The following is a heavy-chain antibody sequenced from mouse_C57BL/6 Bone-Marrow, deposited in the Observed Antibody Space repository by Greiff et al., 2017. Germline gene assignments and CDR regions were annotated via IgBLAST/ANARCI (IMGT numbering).Heavy chain of an antibody. J-gene: IGHJ3*01. V-gene: IGHV5-6*01. CDR2: ISSCGSYT. D-gene: IGHD2-10*02. CDR3: ARYPRTGFAY. Sequence: DVQLVESGGDLVKPGGSLKLSCAASGFTFSSYGMSWVRQTPEKRLEWVATISSCGSYTYYPDSVKGRFTISRDNAKNTLYLQMSSLKSEDTAMYYCARYPRTGFAYWGQGTLVTVSA. CDR1: GFTFSSYG.